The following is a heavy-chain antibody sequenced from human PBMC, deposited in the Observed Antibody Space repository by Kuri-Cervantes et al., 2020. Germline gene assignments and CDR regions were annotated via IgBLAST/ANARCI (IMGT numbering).Heavy chain of an antibody. CDR1: GGSFSGYY. V-gene: IGHV4-34*01. CDR3: ARGRRGISWYWFDS. J-gene: IGHJ5*01. CDR2: INHSGST. D-gene: IGHD6-13*01. Sequence: ESLKISCAVYGGSFSGYYWSWIRQPPGKGLEWIGEINHSGSTNYNPSLKSRVTISVDTSENQFSLKLSSVTAADTAVYYCARGRRGISWYWFDSWGQGTLVTVSS.